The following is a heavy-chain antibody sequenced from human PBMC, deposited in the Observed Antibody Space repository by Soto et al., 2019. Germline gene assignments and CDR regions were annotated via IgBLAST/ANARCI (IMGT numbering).Heavy chain of an antibody. CDR3: ARPTRAYYYDSSGYSYYYYGMDV. CDR2: IDPSDSYT. CDR1: GSSFTSYW. D-gene: IGHD3-22*01. Sequence: ESLKISCKGSGSSFTSYWISWVRQMPGKGQEWMGRIDPSDSYTNYSPSFQGHVTISADKSISTAYLQWSSLKASDTAMYYCARPTRAYYYDSSGYSYYYYGMDVWGQGTTVTVSS. J-gene: IGHJ6*02. V-gene: IGHV5-10-1*01.